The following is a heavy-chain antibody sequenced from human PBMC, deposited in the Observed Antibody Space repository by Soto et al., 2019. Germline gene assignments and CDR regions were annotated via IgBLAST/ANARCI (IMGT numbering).Heavy chain of an antibody. CDR3: ATANWSHHYFDP. Sequence: PSETLSLTCAVYGGSFSGYYWSWLRQPPGKGLEWIGEINHSGSPNYNPSLKGRVTISVDTSKNQFSLKMTSVTAADTAVYYCATANWSHHYFDPWGQGTLVTVSS. V-gene: IGHV4-34*01. J-gene: IGHJ5*02. D-gene: IGHD1-1*01. CDR2: INHSGSP. CDR1: GGSFSGYY.